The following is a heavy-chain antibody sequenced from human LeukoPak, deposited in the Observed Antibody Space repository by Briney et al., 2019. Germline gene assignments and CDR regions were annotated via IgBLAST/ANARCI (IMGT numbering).Heavy chain of an antibody. D-gene: IGHD6-13*01. J-gene: IGHJ4*02. V-gene: IGHV3-20*01. Sequence: GGSLRLSCTASGFTFDDYGMSWVRQAPGKGLEWVSGINWNGGSTGYADSVKGRFTISRDNAKNSLYLQMNSLRAEDTALYHCARGGQQPLDYWGQGTLVTVSS. CDR2: INWNGGST. CDR3: ARGGQQPLDY. CDR1: GFTFDDYG.